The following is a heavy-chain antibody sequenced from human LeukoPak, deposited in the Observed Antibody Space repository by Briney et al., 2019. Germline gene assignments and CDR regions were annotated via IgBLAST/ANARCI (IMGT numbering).Heavy chain of an antibody. CDR2: IYTSGST. Sequence: SETLSLTCTVSGGPISSYYWIWIRQPAGKGLEWIGRIYTSGSTNYNPSLKSRVTMSVDTSKNQFSLKLSSVTAADTAVYYCARDPRGAGTASGYFDYWGQGTLVTVSS. D-gene: IGHD6-13*01. V-gene: IGHV4-4*07. CDR3: ARDPRGAGTASGYFDY. CDR1: GGPISSYY. J-gene: IGHJ4*02.